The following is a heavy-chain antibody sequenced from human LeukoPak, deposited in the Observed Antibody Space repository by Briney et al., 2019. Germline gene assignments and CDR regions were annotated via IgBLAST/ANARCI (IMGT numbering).Heavy chain of an antibody. CDR2: IYYSGST. D-gene: IGHD5-24*01. Sequence: SETLSLTCTVSGDSVSRYYWSWIRQPPGKGLEWIGYIYYSGSTNYNPSLKSRVTISVDTSKNQFSLKLSSVTAADTAVYYCARDRYGYSDYWGQGTLVTVSS. V-gene: IGHV4-59*02. J-gene: IGHJ4*02. CDR3: ARDRYGYSDY. CDR1: GDSVSRYY.